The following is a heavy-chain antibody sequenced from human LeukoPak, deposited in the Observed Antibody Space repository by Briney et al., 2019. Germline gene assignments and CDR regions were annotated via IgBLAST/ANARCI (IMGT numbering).Heavy chain of an antibody. J-gene: IGHJ1*01. CDR3: ASGIAAAGTVYFQH. CDR2: IYYSGST. V-gene: IGHV4-59*01. CDR1: GGSISSYY. D-gene: IGHD6-13*01. Sequence: SETLPLTCTVSGGSISSYYWSWIRQPPGKGLEWIGYIYYSGSTNYNPSLKSRVTISVDTSKNQFSLKLSSVTAADTAVYYCASGIAAAGTVYFQHWGQGTLVTVSS.